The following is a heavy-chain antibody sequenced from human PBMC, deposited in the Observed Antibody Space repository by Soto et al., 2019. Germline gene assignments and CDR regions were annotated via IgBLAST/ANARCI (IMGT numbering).Heavy chain of an antibody. Sequence: QVQLQESGPGLVKPSETLSLTCTVSGGSVSSGSYYWSWIRQPPGKGLEWIGYIYYSGSTNYNPSLKSRVTISVDTSKNQFSLKLSSVTAADTAVYYCAEASELGYFQHWGQGTLVTVSS. CDR1: GGSVSSGSYY. V-gene: IGHV4-61*01. J-gene: IGHJ1*01. CDR3: AEASELGYFQH. CDR2: IYYSGST. D-gene: IGHD3-10*01.